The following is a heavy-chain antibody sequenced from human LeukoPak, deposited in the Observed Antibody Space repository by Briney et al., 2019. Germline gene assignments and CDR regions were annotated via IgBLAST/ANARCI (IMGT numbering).Heavy chain of an antibody. Sequence: SETLSLTCTVSGGSISSYYWSWIRQPPGKGLEWIGYMYYSGSTNYNPSLKSRVTISVDTSKNQFSLKLSSVTAADTAVYYCARLRRAGWLEYYFDYWGQGTLVTVSS. CDR3: ARLRRAGWLEYYFDY. J-gene: IGHJ4*02. V-gene: IGHV4-59*01. D-gene: IGHD6-19*01. CDR2: MYYSGST. CDR1: GGSISSYY.